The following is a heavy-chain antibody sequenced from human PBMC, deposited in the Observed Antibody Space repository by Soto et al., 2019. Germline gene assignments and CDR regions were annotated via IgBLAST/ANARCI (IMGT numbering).Heavy chain of an antibody. CDR2: INPSGDSR. Sequence: ASVKVSCKASGFSFSDYFMHWVRQAPGQGLEWMGIINPSGDSRNYAQKFQGRVTITRDTSTSTVYMDLSNLRYEDTAVYYCARDNSQNDGTPAANTWFQPWGRGTPGAVAS. J-gene: IGHJ5*02. CDR3: ARDNSQNDGTPAANTWFQP. D-gene: IGHD1-1*01. CDR1: GFSFSDYF. V-gene: IGHV1-46*01.